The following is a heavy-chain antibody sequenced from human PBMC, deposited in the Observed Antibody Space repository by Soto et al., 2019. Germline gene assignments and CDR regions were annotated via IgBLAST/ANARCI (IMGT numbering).Heavy chain of an antibody. Sequence: QVQLQQWGAGLLKPSETLSLTCAVYGGSFSDYFWNWIRQPPGKGLEWIGEINHSGNTDYNPSLKCRVTISLDTSKNQFSLMLDSVTAADTAVYYCARGPRRGYTFGTEYYYYALDVWGQGTPVTVSS. D-gene: IGHD5-18*01. CDR2: INHSGNT. V-gene: IGHV4-34*01. CDR1: GGSFSDYF. J-gene: IGHJ6*02. CDR3: ARGPRRGYTFGTEYYYYALDV.